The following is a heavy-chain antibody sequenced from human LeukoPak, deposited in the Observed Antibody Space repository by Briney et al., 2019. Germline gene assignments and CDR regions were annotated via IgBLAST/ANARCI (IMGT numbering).Heavy chain of an antibody. D-gene: IGHD4-17*01. V-gene: IGHV4-30-4*08. CDR1: GGSISSGDYY. Sequence: SETLSLTCTVSGGSISSGDYYWSWIRQPPGKGLEWVGYIYYSGSTYYNPSLKSRVTISVDTSKNQFSLKLNSVTAADTAVYYCARLSRGGGDYGYWGQGTLVTVSS. CDR2: IYYSGST. J-gene: IGHJ4*02. CDR3: ARLSRGGGDYGY.